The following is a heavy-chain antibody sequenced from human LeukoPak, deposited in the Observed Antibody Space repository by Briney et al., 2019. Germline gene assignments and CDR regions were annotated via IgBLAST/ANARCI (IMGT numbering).Heavy chain of an antibody. CDR3: ASSFYESSGYNLDF. J-gene: IGHJ4*02. Sequence: SGTLSLTCTVSGGSSVTYYWSWVRQTPGKGLEWVGYSYTSGSTEYNPSLKSRVTISVDPSKNQFSLKLTSVTAADTAVYFCASSFYESSGYNLDFWGEGTLVTVSS. CDR1: GGSSVTYY. CDR2: SYTSGST. D-gene: IGHD3-22*01. V-gene: IGHV4-4*08.